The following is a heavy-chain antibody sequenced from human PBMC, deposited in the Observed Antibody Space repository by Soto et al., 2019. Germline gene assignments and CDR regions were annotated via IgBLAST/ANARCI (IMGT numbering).Heavy chain of an antibody. V-gene: IGHV1-3*01. J-gene: IGHJ4*02. D-gene: IGHD6-6*01. CDR1: GYTFTSYA. CDR2: INAGNGNT. CDR3: ARSRSSSIAARPVWSYFDD. Sequence: ASVKVSCKASGYTFTSYAMHWVRQAPGQRLEWMGWINAGNGNTKYSQKFQGRVTITRDTSASTAYMELSSLRSEDTAVYYCARSRSSSIAARPVWSYFDDWGQGTLVTVSS.